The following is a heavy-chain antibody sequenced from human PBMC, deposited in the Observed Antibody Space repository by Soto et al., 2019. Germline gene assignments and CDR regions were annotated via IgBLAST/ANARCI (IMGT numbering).Heavy chain of an antibody. D-gene: IGHD3-16*01. J-gene: IGHJ4*02. CDR2: ISACNGNT. CDR1: GYTFTSYA. CDR3: ARDLGGFTDY. Sequence: ASVKVSCKASGYTFTSYAMHWVRQAPGQRLEWMGWISACNGNTNYAQKFQGWVTMTRDTSISTAYMELSRLRSDDTAVYYCARDLGGFTDYWGQGTLVTVSS. V-gene: IGHV1-2*04.